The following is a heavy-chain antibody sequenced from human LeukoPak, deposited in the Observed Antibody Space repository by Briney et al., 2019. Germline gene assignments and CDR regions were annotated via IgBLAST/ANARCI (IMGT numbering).Heavy chain of an antibody. CDR2: IYYSGRT. Sequence: PSETLSLTCSVSGGSISSSSYYWGWIRQPPGKGLEWIGSIYYSGRTYYNPSLKSRVTISVDTSKNQFSLKLSSVTAADTAVYYCARASSGWYELVDYWGQGTLVTVSS. CDR3: ARASSGWYELVDY. J-gene: IGHJ4*02. CDR1: GGSISSSSYY. D-gene: IGHD6-19*01. V-gene: IGHV4-39*01.